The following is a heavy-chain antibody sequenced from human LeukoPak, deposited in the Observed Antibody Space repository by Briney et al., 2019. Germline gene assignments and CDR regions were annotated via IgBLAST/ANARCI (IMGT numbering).Heavy chain of an antibody. D-gene: IGHD3-22*01. CDR1: GFTFSNYA. J-gene: IGHJ4*02. V-gene: IGHV3-23*01. CDR3: ARGASGYYYNY. CDR2: ISNSGGST. Sequence: GGSLRLSCVASGFTFSNYAMTWVRQAPGKGLQWVSTISNSGGSTYYADSVKGRFAISRDNPRNTLYLQMNSLRAEDTAVYYCARGASGYYYNYWGQGTLVTVSS.